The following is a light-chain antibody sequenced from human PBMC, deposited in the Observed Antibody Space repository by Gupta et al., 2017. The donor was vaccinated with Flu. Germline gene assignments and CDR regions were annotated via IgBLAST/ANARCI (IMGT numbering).Light chain of an antibody. CDR1: QSISSW. CDR3: QQYNSYSALT. Sequence: DRVTITCRASQSISSWLAWYQQKPGKAPKLLIYKASSLESGVPSRFSGSGSGTEFTLTISSLQPDDFVTYYCQQYNSYSALTFGGGTKVEIK. CDR2: KAS. V-gene: IGKV1-5*03. J-gene: IGKJ4*01.